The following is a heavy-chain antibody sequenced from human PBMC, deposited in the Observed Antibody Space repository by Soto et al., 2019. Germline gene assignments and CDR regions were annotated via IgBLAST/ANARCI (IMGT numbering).Heavy chain of an antibody. CDR1: GGTFSSYA. CDR3: ARDRGLPSTRGGADY. Sequence: SVKVSCKASGGTFSSYAISWVRQAPGQGLEWMGGIIPIFGTANYAQKFQGRVTITADESTSTAYMELSSLRPEDTAVYYCARDRGLPSTRGGADYWGQGALVTVS. V-gene: IGHV1-69*13. CDR2: IIPIFGTA. J-gene: IGHJ4*02. D-gene: IGHD3-10*01.